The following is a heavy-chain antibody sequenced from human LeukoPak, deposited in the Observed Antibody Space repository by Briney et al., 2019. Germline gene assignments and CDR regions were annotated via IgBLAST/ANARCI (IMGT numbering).Heavy chain of an antibody. D-gene: IGHD2-2*02. V-gene: IGHV1-2*02. CDR2: INPNSGGT. CDR3: ARGHTAGDAFDI. J-gene: IGHJ3*02. CDR1: GYTFTGYY. Sequence: ASVKVSCKASGYTFTGYYMHSVRQAPGQGLEWMGWINPNSGGTNYAQKFQGRVTMTRDTSISTAYMELSRLRSDDTAVYYCARGHTAGDAFDIWGQGTMVTVSS.